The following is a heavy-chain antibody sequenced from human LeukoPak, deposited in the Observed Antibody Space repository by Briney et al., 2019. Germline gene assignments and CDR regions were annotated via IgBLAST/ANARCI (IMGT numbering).Heavy chain of an antibody. V-gene: IGHV4-59*08. J-gene: IGHJ4*02. CDR1: GGSINSYY. Sequence: PSETLSLTCSVSGGSINSYYWSWIRQPPGKRLEWIGYIFYSGSTNYNPSLKSRVTISVDTSKNQFSLKLSSVTAADTAVYYCARLQFGSGNYHEVDHWGQGTLVTVSS. D-gene: IGHD3-22*01. CDR3: ARLQFGSGNYHEVDH. CDR2: IFYSGST.